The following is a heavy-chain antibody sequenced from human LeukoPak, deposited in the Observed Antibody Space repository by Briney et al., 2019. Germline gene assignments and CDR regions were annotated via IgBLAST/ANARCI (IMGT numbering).Heavy chain of an antibody. J-gene: IGHJ4*02. D-gene: IGHD6-19*01. V-gene: IGHV3-66*01. Sequence: GGSLRLSCAASEFTVSSNYMTWVRQAPGKGLKWVSVIYSGGSTYYADSVKGRFTISRDNSKNTLFLQMNSLRAEDTAVYYCASSSGWYNSFDYWGLGTLVTVSS. CDR1: EFTVSSNY. CDR2: IYSGGST. CDR3: ASSSGWYNSFDY.